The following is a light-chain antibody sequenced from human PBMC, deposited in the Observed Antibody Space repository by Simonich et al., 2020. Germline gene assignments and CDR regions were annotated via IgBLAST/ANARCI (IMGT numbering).Light chain of an antibody. Sequence: QSALTQPASVSGSPGQSITISCTGTSSDVGGYNYVSWYQQHPGKAPKLMIYDVSKRPSGVSNRFSGSKSGNTASLTISGLQAEDEADYYCCSYAGSITYVVFGGGTKLTVL. CDR1: SSDVGGYNY. CDR3: CSYAGSITYVV. CDR2: DVS. V-gene: IGLV2-23*02. J-gene: IGLJ2*01.